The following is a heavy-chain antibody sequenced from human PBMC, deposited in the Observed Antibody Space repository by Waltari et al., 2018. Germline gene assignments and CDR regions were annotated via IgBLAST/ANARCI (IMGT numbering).Heavy chain of an antibody. CDR2: ISPNRGGT. V-gene: IGHV1-2*02. J-gene: IGHJ4*02. CDR1: GYTFTGYY. D-gene: IGHD5-12*01. CDR3: ARDQRYSGYDWLAGAANFDY. Sequence: QVQLVQSGAEVKKPGASVKVSCKASGYTFTGYYMHWVRQAPGQGLEWMGGISPNRGGTNYAQKFQGRVIMTRETSISTAYMELSRLRSDDTAVYDCARDQRYSGYDWLAGAANFDYWGQGTLVTVSS.